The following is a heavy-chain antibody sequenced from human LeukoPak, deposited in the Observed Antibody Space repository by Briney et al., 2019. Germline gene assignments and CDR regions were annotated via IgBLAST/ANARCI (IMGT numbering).Heavy chain of an antibody. D-gene: IGHD3-10*01. CDR3: AKDTVTMVRGANFDY. CDR1: GFTFSSYG. V-gene: IGHV3-30*02. J-gene: IGHJ4*02. Sequence: PGGSLRLSCAASGFTFSSYGMHWVRQAPGKGLEWVAFIRYDGSNKYYADSVKGRFTISRDNSKKTLYMQMNSLRAEDTAVYYCAKDTVTMVRGANFDYWGQGTLVTVSS. CDR2: IRYDGSNK.